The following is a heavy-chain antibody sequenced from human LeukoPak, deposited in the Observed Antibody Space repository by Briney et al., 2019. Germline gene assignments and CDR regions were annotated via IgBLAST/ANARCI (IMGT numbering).Heavy chain of an antibody. Sequence: VRSLRLSCAASGFTFSSYGMHWVSQAPGKGLEWVEVLWHDGSDKHYADSVKGRFTISRNNSKNTVFLQMNSLRVEDTAVYYCARLRGSGWYPDNWGQGTLVTVSS. CDR2: LWHDGSDK. CDR3: ARLRGSGWYPDN. J-gene: IGHJ4*02. V-gene: IGHV3-33*01. CDR1: GFTFSSYG. D-gene: IGHD6-13*01.